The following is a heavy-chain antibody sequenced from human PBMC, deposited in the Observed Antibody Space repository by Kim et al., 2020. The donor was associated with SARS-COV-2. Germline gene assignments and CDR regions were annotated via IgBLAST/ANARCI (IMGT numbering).Heavy chain of an antibody. CDR2: IYYSGST. CDR3: AILGGIPYGPPFVGMDV. Sequence: SETLSLTCTVSGGSISSSSYYWGWIRQPPGKGLEWIGSIYYSGSTYYNPSLKSRVTISVDTSKNQFSLKLSSVTAADTAVYYCAILGGIPYGPPFVGMDVWGQGTTVTVSS. CDR1: GGSISSSSYY. V-gene: IGHV4-39*01. D-gene: IGHD3-16*01. J-gene: IGHJ6*02.